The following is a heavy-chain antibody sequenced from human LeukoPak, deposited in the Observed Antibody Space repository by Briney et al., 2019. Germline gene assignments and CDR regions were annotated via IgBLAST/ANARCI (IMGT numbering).Heavy chain of an antibody. Sequence: SETLSLTCTVSGGSISSYYWSWIRQPPGKGLEWIGYIYYSGSTNYNPSLKSRVTISVDTSKNQFSLKLSSVTAADTAVYYCARDSSFGVPYGWFDPWGQGTLVTVSS. J-gene: IGHJ5*02. V-gene: IGHV4-59*01. CDR3: ARDSSFGVPYGWFDP. CDR2: IYYSGST. CDR1: GGSISSYY. D-gene: IGHD3-3*01.